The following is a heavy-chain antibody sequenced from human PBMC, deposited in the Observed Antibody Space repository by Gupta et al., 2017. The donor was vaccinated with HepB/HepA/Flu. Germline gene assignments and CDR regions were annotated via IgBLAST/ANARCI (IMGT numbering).Heavy chain of an antibody. Sequence: EVQLLESGGGFVQPGGSLRLSCAASGFTFSRSGMAWVRRGPEKVLEWVSSIGSSIESTKKADSGEGRVNNTSNNYKNTVYLQMDDVRAEDTAIDYCRNVFCVSFDYWGQGTVVTVSS. D-gene: IGHD3/OR15-3a*01. CDR2: IGSSIEST. V-gene: IGHV3-23*01. J-gene: IGHJ4*02. CDR1: GFTFSRSG. CDR3: RNVFCVSFDY.